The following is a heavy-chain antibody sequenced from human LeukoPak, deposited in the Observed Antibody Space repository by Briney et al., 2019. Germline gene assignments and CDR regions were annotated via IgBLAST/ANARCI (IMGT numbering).Heavy chain of an antibody. CDR1: GFTFSSYG. CDR2: ISGSGGST. V-gene: IGHV3-23*01. CDR3: AKGSLYDYGEINY. D-gene: IGHD4-17*01. J-gene: IGHJ4*02. Sequence: GGTLRLSCAASGFTFSSYGMSWVRQAPGKGLEWVSAISGSGGSTYYADSVKGRFTISRDNSKNTLYLQMNSLRAEDTAVYYCAKGSLYDYGEINYWGQGTLVTVSS.